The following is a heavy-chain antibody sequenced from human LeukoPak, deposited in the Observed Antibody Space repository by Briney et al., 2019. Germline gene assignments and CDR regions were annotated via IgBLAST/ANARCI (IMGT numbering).Heavy chain of an antibody. CDR2: IKQDGSEK. Sequence: GGSLRLSCAASGFTFSSFWMSWVRQAPGKGLEWVANIKQDGSEKYYVDSVKGRFTISRDNAKNSLYLQMNSLRAEDTAVYYCARDGDGYNYPFDYWGQGTLVTVSS. D-gene: IGHD5-24*01. CDR1: GFTFSSFW. CDR3: ARDGDGYNYPFDY. V-gene: IGHV3-7*01. J-gene: IGHJ4*02.